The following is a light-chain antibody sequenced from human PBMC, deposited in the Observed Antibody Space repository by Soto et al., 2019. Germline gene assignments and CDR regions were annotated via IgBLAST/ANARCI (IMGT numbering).Light chain of an antibody. V-gene: IGLV1-44*01. CDR3: ATWDDSLNGRV. J-gene: IGLJ3*02. Sequence: QSILTQPPSASGTPGQRVTISCSGSSSNIRSNTVNWYQQLPGTAPKLLIYGNNQRPSGVPDRFSASESGTSASLAISGLQSDDEADYHCATWDDSLNGRVFGGGTKLTVL. CDR2: GNN. CDR1: SSNIRSNT.